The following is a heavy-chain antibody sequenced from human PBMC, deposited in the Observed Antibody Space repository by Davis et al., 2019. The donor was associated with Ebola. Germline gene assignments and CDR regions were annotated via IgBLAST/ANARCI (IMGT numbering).Heavy chain of an antibody. D-gene: IGHD6-19*01. J-gene: IGHJ3*01. CDR1: GFVFRNYV. Sequence: PGGSLRLSCAASGFVFRNYVMSWVRQAPGKGLEWVSTYGTSADTYYADSVKGRFTISRDNSKNTLYLQMNGLRVEDTAIYYCAKDNSNVWFDVWGQGTMVTVSS. CDR3: AKDNSNVWFDV. V-gene: IGHV3-23*01. CDR2: GTSADT.